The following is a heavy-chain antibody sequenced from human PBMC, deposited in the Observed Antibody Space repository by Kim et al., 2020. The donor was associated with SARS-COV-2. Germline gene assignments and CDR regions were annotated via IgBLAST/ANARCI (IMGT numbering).Heavy chain of an antibody. CDR1: GFTFSGYG. V-gene: IGHV3-33*05. D-gene: IGHD2-15*01. CDR2: VSHDGINT. Sequence: GGSLRLSCAASGFTFSGYGMNWVRQAPGQGLEWVAVVSHDGINTFYADSVRGRFTISRDNSKNTLYLQINSLRLEDTALYYCARDRESYCRARSCYSPALEYWGQGTLVTVSS. J-gene: IGHJ4*01. CDR3: ARDRESYCRARSCYSPALEY.